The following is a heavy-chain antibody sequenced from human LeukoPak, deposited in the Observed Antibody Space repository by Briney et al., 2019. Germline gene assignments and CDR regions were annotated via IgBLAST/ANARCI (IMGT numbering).Heavy chain of an antibody. Sequence: PGGSLRLSCAASGFTFSSYAMHWVRQAPGKGLEWVGLLSSGGINKHYADSVKGRFIISRDNSMNTLYLQMNSLGVEDTAVYYCARDHAGSGRAFDYWGQGTLVTVSS. V-gene: IGHV3-30-3*01. CDR1: GFTFSSYA. CDR2: LSSGGINK. D-gene: IGHD2-15*01. J-gene: IGHJ4*02. CDR3: ARDHAGSGRAFDY.